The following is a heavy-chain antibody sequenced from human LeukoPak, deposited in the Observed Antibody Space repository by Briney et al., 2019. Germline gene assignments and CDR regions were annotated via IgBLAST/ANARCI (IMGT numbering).Heavy chain of an antibody. V-gene: IGHV1-8*02. CDR2: MNPNSGNT. CDR1: GVTFNNYA. CDR3: ARTWFGAGGYYYYYMDV. Sequence: ASAKVSCKALGVTFNNYALSWVRQATGQGLEWMGWMNPNSGNTGYAQKFQGRVTMTRNTSISTAYMELSSLRSEDTAVYYCARTWFGAGGYYYYYMDVWGKGTTVTVSS. J-gene: IGHJ6*03. D-gene: IGHD3-10*01.